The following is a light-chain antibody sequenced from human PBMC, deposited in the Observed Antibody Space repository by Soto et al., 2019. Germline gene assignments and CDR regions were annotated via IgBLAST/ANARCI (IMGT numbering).Light chain of an antibody. CDR2: WAS. J-gene: IGKJ1*01. CDR3: QQYYSTPWT. CDR1: QSVLYSSNNMNY. Sequence: DVVLTHSPDSLSVSLGERATINCKSSQSVLYSSNNMNYLAWYQQKAGQPPKLLIYWASTRESGVPDRFGGSGSGTEFTLTISGLQAEDVAVYYCQQYYSTPWTFGQGTKVDNK. V-gene: IGKV4-1*01.